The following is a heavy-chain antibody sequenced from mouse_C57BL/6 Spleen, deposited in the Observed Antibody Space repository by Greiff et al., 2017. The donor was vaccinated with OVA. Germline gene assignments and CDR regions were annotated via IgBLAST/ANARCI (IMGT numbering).Heavy chain of an antibody. CDR2: ISDGGSYT. Sequence: VQLKESGGGLVKPGGSLKLSCAASGFTFSSYAMSWVRQTPEKRLEWVATISDGGSYTYYPDNVKGRFTISRDNAKNNLYLQMSHLKSEDTAMYYCARDYYYGSSYCRFAYWGQGTLVTVSA. CDR1: GFTFSSYA. CDR3: ARDYYYGSSYCRFAY. V-gene: IGHV5-4*01. J-gene: IGHJ3*01. D-gene: IGHD1-1*01.